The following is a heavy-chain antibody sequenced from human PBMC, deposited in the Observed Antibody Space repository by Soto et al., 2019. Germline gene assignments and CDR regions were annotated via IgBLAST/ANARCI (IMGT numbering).Heavy chain of an antibody. Sequence: SETLSLTCTVSGRPISSYYWSWIRHPPGKGLEWIGYIYYSGSTNYNPSLKSRVTISVDTSKNQFSLKLSSVTAADTAVYYCAMRGYSGYDYWGQGTLVTVSS. D-gene: IGHD5-12*01. J-gene: IGHJ4*02. CDR1: GRPISSYY. V-gene: IGHV4-59*01. CDR2: IYYSGST. CDR3: AMRGYSGYDY.